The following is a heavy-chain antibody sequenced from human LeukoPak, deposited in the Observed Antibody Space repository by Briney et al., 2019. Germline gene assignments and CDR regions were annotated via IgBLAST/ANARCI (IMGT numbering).Heavy chain of an antibody. J-gene: IGHJ6*03. D-gene: IGHD2-2*01. CDR1: GYTFTSYD. CDR3: AIVPAKRRGYYYYYMDV. CDR2: MNPNSGNT. V-gene: IGHV1-8*01. Sequence: ASVKVSCKASGYTFTSYDINWVRQATGQGLEWMGWMNPNSGNTGYAQKFQGRVTMTRNTSISTAYMELSSLRSEGTAVYYCAIVPAKRRGYYYYYMDVWGKGTTVTVSS.